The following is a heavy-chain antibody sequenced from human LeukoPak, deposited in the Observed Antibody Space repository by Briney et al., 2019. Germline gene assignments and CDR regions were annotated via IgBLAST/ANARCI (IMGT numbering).Heavy chain of an antibody. J-gene: IGHJ4*02. CDR2: IYPGDSDT. CDR3: ARRSAALPNYFDTSGYYYFYDY. Sequence: GESLKISCKGSGYSFTSYWIGWVRQMPGKGLEWMGIIYPGDSDTRYSPSFQGQVTISADKSISTAYLQWSSLKASDTAMYYCARRSAALPNYFDTSGYYYFYDYWGQGTLVTVSP. CDR1: GYSFTSYW. D-gene: IGHD3-22*01. V-gene: IGHV5-51*01.